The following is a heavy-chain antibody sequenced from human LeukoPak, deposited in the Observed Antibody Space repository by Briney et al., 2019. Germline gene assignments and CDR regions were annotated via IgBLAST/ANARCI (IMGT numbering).Heavy chain of an antibody. J-gene: IGHJ4*02. CDR2: IIPIFGTA. CDR1: GGTFSSYA. Sequence: AVKVSCKASGGTFSSYAISWVRQAPGQGLEWMGGIIPIFGTANYAQKFQGRVTITTDESTSTAYMELSSLRSEDTAVYYCARGFSLVGATLDYWGQGTLVTVSS. CDR3: ARGFSLVGATLDY. V-gene: IGHV1-69*05. D-gene: IGHD1-26*01.